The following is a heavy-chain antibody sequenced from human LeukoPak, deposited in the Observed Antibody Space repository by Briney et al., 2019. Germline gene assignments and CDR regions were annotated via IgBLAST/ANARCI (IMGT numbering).Heavy chain of an antibody. J-gene: IGHJ4*02. Sequence: GGSLRLSCAASGFTFNNYGMHWVRQAPGKGLEWMAFIRYDGSNENYADSVKGRFTISRDNYKNTLNLQMSSPRDADTAVYYCARDSSRAARPLYYFDSWGQGTLVTVSS. CDR2: IRYDGSNE. CDR3: ARDSSRAARPLYYFDS. CDR1: GFTFNNYG. D-gene: IGHD6-6*01. V-gene: IGHV3-30*02.